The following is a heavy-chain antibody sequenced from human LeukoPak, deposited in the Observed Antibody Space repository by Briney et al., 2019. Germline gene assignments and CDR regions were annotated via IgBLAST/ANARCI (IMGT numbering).Heavy chain of an antibody. J-gene: IGHJ4*02. Sequence: GGSLRLSCVASGFTFSSYEMNWVRQAPGKGLEWVSYISSSGSTIYYADSVKGRFTISRDNAKNSLYLQMNSLRAEDTAVYYCARYYYDSSGYLKFDYWGQGTLVTVSS. CDR1: GFTFSSYE. CDR2: ISSSGSTI. CDR3: ARYYYDSSGYLKFDY. V-gene: IGHV3-48*03. D-gene: IGHD3-22*01.